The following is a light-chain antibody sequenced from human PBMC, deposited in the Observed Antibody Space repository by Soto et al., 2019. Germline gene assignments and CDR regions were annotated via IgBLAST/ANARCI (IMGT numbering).Light chain of an antibody. V-gene: IGKV3-20*01. J-gene: IGKJ1*01. CDR2: GAS. CDR1: QSVSSSY. CDR3: PQYGSSSWT. Sequence: EIVLTQSPGTLSLSPGERATLSCRASQSVSSSYLAWYQQKPGQAPRLLIYGASSRATGIPDRFSGSGSGTDFTLTISRLEPEDFAVYYCPQYGSSSWTVGQGTKVEIK.